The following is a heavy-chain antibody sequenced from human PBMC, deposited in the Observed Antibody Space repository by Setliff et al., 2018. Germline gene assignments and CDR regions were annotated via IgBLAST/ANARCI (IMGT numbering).Heavy chain of an antibody. D-gene: IGHD6-13*01. CDR2: IYPGDSDT. V-gene: IGHV5-51*01. CDR3: ARVGQQLVYYYYGMDV. CDR1: GYSFPSYW. J-gene: IGHJ6*02. Sequence: PGESLKVSCKASGYSFPSYWIGWVRQVPGKGLEWMGIIYPGDSDTRYSPSFQGQVTISADKSISTAYLQWSSLKASDTAMYYCARVGQQLVYYYYGMDVWGQGTTVTVSS.